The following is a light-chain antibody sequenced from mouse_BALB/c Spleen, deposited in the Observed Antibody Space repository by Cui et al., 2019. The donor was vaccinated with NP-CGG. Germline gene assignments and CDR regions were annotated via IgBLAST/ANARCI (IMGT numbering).Light chain of an antibody. J-gene: IGLJ1*01. V-gene: IGLV1*01. CDR3: ALWYSNHWV. CDR2: GTN. Sequence: QAVVTQDAAPTTSPGETVTLTCRSSTGAVTTSNYANWVQENPDHLFTGLIGGTNNRVPGVPARFSGSLIGNKAARTITGAQTEDEAIYFCALWYSNHWVFGGGTKLTVL. CDR1: TGAVTTSNY.